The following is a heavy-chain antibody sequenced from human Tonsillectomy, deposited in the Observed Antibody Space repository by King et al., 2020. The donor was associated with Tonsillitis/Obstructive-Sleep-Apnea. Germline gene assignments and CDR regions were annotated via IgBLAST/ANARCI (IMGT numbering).Heavy chain of an antibody. V-gene: IGHV3-23*04. Sequence: VQLVESGGGLVQPGGSLRPACAAAGFTFSSYAMSWVRQAPGKGLEWVSGISGGGGSTYYADSLKGRFTISSDNSKNTLYLQMNTLRAEDTAVYYCAKDPPRGGVTGGRAFEIWGQGTMVTVSS. CDR1: GFTFSSYA. CDR3: AKDPPRGGVTGGRAFEI. J-gene: IGHJ3*02. CDR2: ISGGGGST. D-gene: IGHD3-16*01.